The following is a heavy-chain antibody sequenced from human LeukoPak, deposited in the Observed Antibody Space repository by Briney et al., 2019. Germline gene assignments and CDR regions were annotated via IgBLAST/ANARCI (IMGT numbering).Heavy chain of an antibody. CDR1: GGSISNSDYY. Sequence: PSETLSLTCTVSGGSISNSDYYWGWIRQPPGKGLEWIGSIYYSGSTYYNPSLKSRVTISVDTSKNQFSLKLSSVTAADTAVYYCARLGVGASSDYWGQGTLVTVSS. CDR2: IYYSGST. D-gene: IGHD1-26*01. V-gene: IGHV4-39*01. CDR3: ARLGVGASSDY. J-gene: IGHJ4*02.